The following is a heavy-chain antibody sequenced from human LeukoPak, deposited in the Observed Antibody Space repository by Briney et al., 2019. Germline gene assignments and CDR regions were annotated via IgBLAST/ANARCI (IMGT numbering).Heavy chain of an antibody. V-gene: IGHV3-23*01. CDR1: GFTFSSYA. CDR3: AGGMVAAAGPTGGGFDY. J-gene: IGHJ4*02. Sequence: GGPLRLSCAASGFTFSSYAMSWVRQAPGKGLEWVSAISGSGGSTYYADSVKGRFTISRDNSKNTLYLQMNSLRAEDTAVYYCAGGMVAAAGPTGGGFDYWGQGTLVTVSS. D-gene: IGHD6-13*01. CDR2: ISGSGGST.